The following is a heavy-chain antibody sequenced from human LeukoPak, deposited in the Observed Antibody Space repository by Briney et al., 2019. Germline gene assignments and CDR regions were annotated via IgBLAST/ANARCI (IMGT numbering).Heavy chain of an antibody. Sequence: ASVKVSCKVSGYTFTAYYMHWVRQAPGQGLEWMGWINPNTGDTNSAERFQGRVTMTRDSSISTAYLELSRLTSDDTAVYYCARDMWQQFDWFDPWGQGTLVTVSS. J-gene: IGHJ5*02. CDR3: ARDMWQQFDWFDP. CDR1: GYTFTAYY. D-gene: IGHD6-13*01. CDR2: INPNTGDT. V-gene: IGHV1-2*02.